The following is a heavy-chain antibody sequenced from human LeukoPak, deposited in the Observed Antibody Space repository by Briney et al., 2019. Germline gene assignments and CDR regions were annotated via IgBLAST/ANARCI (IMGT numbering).Heavy chain of an antibody. CDR1: GFTFSGYS. Sequence: GGSLRLSCAASGFTFSGYSMNWIRQAPGKGLEWLSYITGRSSPIYYADSVKGRFAISRDNAKTSLYLQMNSLRAEDTAVYYCARARPEVWSPDFWGQGTLVTVSS. CDR2: ITGRSSPI. V-gene: IGHV3-48*04. CDR3: ARARPEVWSPDF. J-gene: IGHJ4*02. D-gene: IGHD2-8*02.